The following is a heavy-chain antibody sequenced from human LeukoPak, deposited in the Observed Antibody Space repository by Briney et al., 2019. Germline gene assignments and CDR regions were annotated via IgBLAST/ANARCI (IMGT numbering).Heavy chain of an antibody. Sequence: ASVTVSCKASGNTFTMYYIHWVRQAPGQGLEWMGMINPSDGATTYAQRFQGRVTMSRDMSTTTVYMDLRRLRSERTAVWFCAREQRGDLSASLGGLSASYYTYYYMDVWGRGTTVTVSS. CDR2: INPSDGAT. CDR1: GNTFTMYY. CDR3: AREQRGDLSASLGGLSASYYTYYYMDV. D-gene: IGHD3-16*02. V-gene: IGHV1-46*01. J-gene: IGHJ6*03.